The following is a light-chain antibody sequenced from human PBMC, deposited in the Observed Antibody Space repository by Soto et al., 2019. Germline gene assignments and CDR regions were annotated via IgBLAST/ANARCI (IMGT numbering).Light chain of an antibody. CDR3: CSYAGSSTPVV. CDR2: EVS. V-gene: IGLV2-23*02. J-gene: IGLJ2*01. CDR1: SSDVGSYNV. Sequence: QSALTQPASVSGSPGQSITISCTGTSSDVGSYNVVSWYQQHPGKAPKLMIYEVSKRPSGVSNRFSGSKSGNTASLTISGLQAEDEADYYCCSYAGSSTPVVFGGGTQLTVL.